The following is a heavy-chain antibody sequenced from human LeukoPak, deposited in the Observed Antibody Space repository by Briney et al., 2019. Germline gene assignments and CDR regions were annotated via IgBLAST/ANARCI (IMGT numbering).Heavy chain of an antibody. CDR1: GFTFSSYG. V-gene: IGHV3-30*18. D-gene: IGHD4-17*01. CDR2: ISYDGSNK. CDR3: AKPPPMTTVTGFFDY. Sequence: GRSLRLSCAASGFTFSSYGMHWVRQAPGKGLEWVAVISYDGSNKYYADSVKGRFTISRDNSKNTLYLQMNSLRAEDTAVYYCAKPPPMTTVTGFFDYWGQGTLVTVSS. J-gene: IGHJ4*02.